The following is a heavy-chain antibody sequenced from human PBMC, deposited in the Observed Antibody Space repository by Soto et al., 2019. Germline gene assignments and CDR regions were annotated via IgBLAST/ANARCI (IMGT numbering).Heavy chain of an antibody. CDR3: ANLGNSRRIDY. CDR1: GGTFSSYA. Sequence: SVKVSCKASGGTFSSYAISWVRQAPGQGLEWMGGIIPIFGTANYTQKLQGRVTITADESTSTAYMEPSSLRSEDTAVYYCANLGNSRRIDYWGQGTLVTVSS. J-gene: IGHJ4*02. CDR2: IIPIFGTA. V-gene: IGHV1-69*13.